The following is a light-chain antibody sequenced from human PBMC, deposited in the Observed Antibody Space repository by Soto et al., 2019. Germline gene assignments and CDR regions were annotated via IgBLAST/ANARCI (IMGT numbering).Light chain of an antibody. Sequence: DIHMTISPSSLSASVGDRVTITCRASHSITTYLNWYRQKPGKAPKLLIYAASSLQSGVPSRFSGSGSETEFTLSISSLQPEDFATYFCQQIYSAPLTFGGGTKVDI. CDR1: HSITTY. CDR3: QQIYSAPLT. CDR2: AAS. J-gene: IGKJ4*01. V-gene: IGKV1-39*01.